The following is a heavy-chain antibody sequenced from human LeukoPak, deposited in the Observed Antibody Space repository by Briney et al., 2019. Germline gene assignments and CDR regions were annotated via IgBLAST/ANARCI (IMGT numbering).Heavy chain of an antibody. D-gene: IGHD1-26*01. CDR2: IYYSGST. V-gene: IGHV4-59*01. CDR1: GGSISSYY. J-gene: IGHJ4*02. Sequence: KPSETLSLTCTVSGGSISSYYWSWIRQPPGKGLEWIGYIYYSGSTNYNPSLKSRVTISVDTSKNQCSLKLSSMTAADTAVYYCARIGSGSYLTLDYWGQGTLVTVSS. CDR3: ARIGSGSYLTLDY.